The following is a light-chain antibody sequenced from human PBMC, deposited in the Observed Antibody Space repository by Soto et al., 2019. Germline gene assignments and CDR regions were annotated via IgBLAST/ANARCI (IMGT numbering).Light chain of an antibody. V-gene: IGKV1-5*01. Sequence: DIQMTQTPSSLFASVGDRFTVTFRASQSVSGWLAWYQQKPGEAPKLLIYDASALPRGVPSRFSGSGSGTKFTLTIASLQPDDFATYYCQQYETFSGTFGPGTKVDIK. CDR1: QSVSGW. J-gene: IGKJ1*01. CDR3: QQYETFSGT. CDR2: DAS.